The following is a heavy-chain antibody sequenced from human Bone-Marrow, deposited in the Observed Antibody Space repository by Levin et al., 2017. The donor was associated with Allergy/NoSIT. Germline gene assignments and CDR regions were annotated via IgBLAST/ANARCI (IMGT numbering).Heavy chain of an antibody. CDR2: IKSKAADGTT. Sequence: GESLKISCAASGFTLTNAWMNWVRQAPGKGLEWVGRIKSKAADGTTDYAAPVKGRFTISRDDSKDTVYLQMNSLKTEDTGVYYCTTVGSSWYSVYLGHGTLVTVSS. D-gene: IGHD6-13*01. CDR3: TTVGSSWYSVY. CDR1: GFTLTNAW. J-gene: IGHJ4*01. V-gene: IGHV3-15*07.